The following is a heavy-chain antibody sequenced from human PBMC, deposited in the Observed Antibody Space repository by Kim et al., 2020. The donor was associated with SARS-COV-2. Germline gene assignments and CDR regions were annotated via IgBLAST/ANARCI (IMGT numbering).Heavy chain of an antibody. CDR3: ARGGAQWELQYYYYYGMDV. V-gene: IGHV1-69*13. CDR1: GGTFSSYA. J-gene: IGHJ6*02. D-gene: IGHD1-26*01. Sequence: SVKVSCKASGGTFSSYAISWVRQAPGQGLEWMGGIIPIFGTANYAQKFQGRVTITADESTSTAYMELSSLRSEDTAVYYCARGGAQWELQYYYYYGMDVWGQGTTVTVSS. CDR2: IIPIFGTA.